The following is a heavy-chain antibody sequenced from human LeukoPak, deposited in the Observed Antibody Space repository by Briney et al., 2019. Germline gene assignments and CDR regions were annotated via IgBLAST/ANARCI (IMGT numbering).Heavy chain of an antibody. Sequence: SETLSLTCTVSGGSISSYYWSWIRQPAGKGLEWIGRIYTSGSTNYNPSLKSRVTMSVDTSKNQFSLKLSSVTAADTAVYYCARVRDIVVVPAAISWSGYAFDIWGQGTMVTVSS. V-gene: IGHV4-4*07. CDR1: GGSISSYY. CDR3: ARVRDIVVVPAAISWSGYAFDI. CDR2: IYTSGST. J-gene: IGHJ3*02. D-gene: IGHD2-2*01.